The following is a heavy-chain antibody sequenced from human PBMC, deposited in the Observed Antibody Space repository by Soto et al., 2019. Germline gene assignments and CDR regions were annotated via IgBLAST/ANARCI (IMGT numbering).Heavy chain of an antibody. J-gene: IGHJ3*02. CDR1: GFTFSSYG. Sequence: QVQLVESGGGVVQPGRSLRLSCAASGFTFSSYGMHWVRQAPGKGLEWVAVISYDGSNKYYADSVKGRFTISRDNSKNKLYLQMNSLRAEDTAVYYCAKFGRVGDTQWGLNDAFAIWGQGTMVTVSS. CDR3: AKFGRVGDTQWGLNDAFAI. CDR2: ISYDGSNK. D-gene: IGHD1-26*01. V-gene: IGHV3-30*18.